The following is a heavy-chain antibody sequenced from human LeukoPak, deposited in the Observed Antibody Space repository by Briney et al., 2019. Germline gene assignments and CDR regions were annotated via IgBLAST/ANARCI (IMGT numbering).Heavy chain of an antibody. CDR2: IKQDGSEK. J-gene: IGHJ5*02. Sequence: GGSLRLSCAASGFTFSSYWMSWVRQAPGKGREWVANIKQDGSEKYYVDSVKGRFTISRDNAKNSLYLQMNSLRAEDTAVYYCARNGKWFGGGQRFAPWGQGTLVTVSS. CDR3: ARNGKWFGGGQRFAP. V-gene: IGHV3-7*01. CDR1: GFTFSSYW. D-gene: IGHD3-10*01.